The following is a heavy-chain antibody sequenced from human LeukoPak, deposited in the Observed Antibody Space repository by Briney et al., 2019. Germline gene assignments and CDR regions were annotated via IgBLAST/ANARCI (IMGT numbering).Heavy chain of an antibody. J-gene: IGHJ6*03. CDR2: ISSSSSYI. CDR3: ARIGHPWGPYYYYYMDV. D-gene: IGHD3-16*01. V-gene: IGHV3-21*04. CDR1: GFTFSSYS. Sequence: PGGSLRLSCAASGFTFSSYSMNWVRQAPGKGLEWVSSISSSSSYIYYADSVKGRFTISRDNAKNSLYLQMNSLRAEDTALYYCARIGHPWGPYYYYYMDVWGKGTTVTVSS.